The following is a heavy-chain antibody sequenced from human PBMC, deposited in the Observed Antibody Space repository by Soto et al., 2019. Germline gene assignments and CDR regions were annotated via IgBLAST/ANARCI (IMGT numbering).Heavy chain of an antibody. CDR2: MNPNSGNT. V-gene: IGHV1-8*01. CDR1: GYTFTSYD. Sequence: QVQLVQSGAEVKKPGASVKVSCKASGYTFTSYDINWVRQATGQGLEWMGWMNPNSGNTDYAQKFQGRVTMTRNTSISTAYMELSSLRSEDTAVYYCARERSAAGAGWFDPWGQGTLVTLSS. J-gene: IGHJ5*02. CDR3: ARERSAAGAGWFDP. D-gene: IGHD6-13*01.